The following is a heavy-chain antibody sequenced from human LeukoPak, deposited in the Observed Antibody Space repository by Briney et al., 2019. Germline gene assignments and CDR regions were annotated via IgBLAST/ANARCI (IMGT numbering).Heavy chain of an antibody. CDR3: AKGTLIAARLLFDY. CDR1: GFTFNHYA. D-gene: IGHD6-6*01. Sequence: PGGSLRLSCVASGFTFNHYAMNWVRQAPGKGLEWVSAISGRADSTYYADSVKGRFTISRDNSKNTLYLQMNSLRAEDTAVYYCAKGTLIAARLLFDYWGQGTLVTVSP. V-gene: IGHV3-23*01. J-gene: IGHJ4*02. CDR2: ISGRADST.